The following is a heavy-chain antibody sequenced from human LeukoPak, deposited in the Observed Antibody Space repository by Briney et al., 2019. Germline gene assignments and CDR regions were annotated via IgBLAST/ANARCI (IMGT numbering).Heavy chain of an antibody. J-gene: IGHJ4*02. D-gene: IGHD3-10*01. V-gene: IGHV3-21*01. CDR2: ITSSSSM. CDR3: RFGDFNDY. CDR1: GFTFSTYR. Sequence: GGSLRLSCAASGFTFSTYRMHWVRQAPGKGLEWVSSITSSSSMSYADSVEGRFTISRDNAKNSLYLQMNSLSAEDTAVYYCRFGDFNDYWGQGTLVTVSS.